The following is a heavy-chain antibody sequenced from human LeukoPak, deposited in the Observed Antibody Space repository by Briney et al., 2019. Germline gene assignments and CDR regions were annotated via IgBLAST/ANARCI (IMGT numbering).Heavy chain of an antibody. CDR3: ARGWVVPAAIFDY. V-gene: IGHV4-30-2*01. J-gene: IGHJ4*02. CDR1: VGSVSSGGYS. CDR2: IDRSGRT. D-gene: IGHD2-2*01. Sequence: SETLSLTCTVSVGSVSSGGYSWNWIRQPPGKGLEWIGYIDRSGRTYYTPSLESRVTISVDTSKNQFSLKLSSVTAADTAVYYCARGWVVPAAIFDYWGQGTLVTVSS.